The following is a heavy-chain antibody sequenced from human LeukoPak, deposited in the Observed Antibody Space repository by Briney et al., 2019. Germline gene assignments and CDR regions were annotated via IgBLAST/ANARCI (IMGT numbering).Heavy chain of an antibody. CDR3: AGDLSGSLYFDY. CDR2: LYISGST. D-gene: IGHD3-10*01. Sequence: SETLSLTCTVSGASISSYYYNWIRQTAGRGLEWIGRLYISGSTDYNPSLKSRVTISVDTSKNQFSLKLTSVTAADTAVYFCAGDLSGSLYFDYWGQGVLVTVSS. J-gene: IGHJ4*02. CDR1: GASISSYY. V-gene: IGHV4-4*07.